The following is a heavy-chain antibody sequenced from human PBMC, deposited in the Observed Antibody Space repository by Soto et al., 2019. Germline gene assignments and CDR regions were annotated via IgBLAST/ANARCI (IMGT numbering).Heavy chain of an antibody. CDR3: PMLGGRSGARNDMDC. Sequence: EVQLVESGGGLVQPGGSLRLSCAASGLIFSDYHMDWVRQAPGKGLEWVGRIRRKDNSYTTEYAVSVKGRFTISRDDSKNTLYMQMKRLITKEAAVYYSPMLGGRSGARNDMDCWGQGTRVTVSS. D-gene: IGHD6-19*01. CDR2: IRRKDNSYTT. CDR1: GLIFSDYH. J-gene: IGHJ6*01. V-gene: IGHV3-72*01.